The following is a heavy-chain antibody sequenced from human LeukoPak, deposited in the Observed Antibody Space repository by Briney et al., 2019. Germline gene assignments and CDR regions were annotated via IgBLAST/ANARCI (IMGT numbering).Heavy chain of an antibody. CDR1: GYTFTSYA. J-gene: IGHJ5*02. D-gene: IGHD2-2*01. CDR3: ARDARHRYCSSTTCYRGWLDP. V-gene: IGHV1-69*13. CDR2: IIPIFGTA. Sequence: SVKVSCKASGYTFTSYAISWVRQAPGQGLEWMGGIIPIFGTAYYAQKFQGRVTITADESTSTAYMELSSLRSEDTAVYYCARDARHRYCSSTTCYRGWLDPWGQGTLVTVSS.